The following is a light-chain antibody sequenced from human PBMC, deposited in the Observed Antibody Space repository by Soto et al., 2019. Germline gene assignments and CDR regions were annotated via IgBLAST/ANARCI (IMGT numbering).Light chain of an antibody. CDR2: GST. CDR1: SSDIGAGSE. J-gene: IGLJ1*01. Sequence: QSVLTQPPSLSGAPGQRVTISCTGSSSDIGAGSEVHWYQQLPGTAPKLLIFGSTNRPSGVPDRFSGSKSATSASLTISGLQTDDEADYYCSSYPSSRTLFFGTGTKFTVL. V-gene: IGLV1-40*01. CDR3: SSYPSSRTLF.